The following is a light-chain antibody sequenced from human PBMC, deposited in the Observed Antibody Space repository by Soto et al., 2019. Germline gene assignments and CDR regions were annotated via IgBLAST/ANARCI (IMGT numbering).Light chain of an antibody. CDR3: QVWDPGLDHRGV. CDR1: NIGSKS. Sequence: SYVLAQAPSVSVAPGQTARLTCGGDNIGSKSVHWYQQKPGQAPVLVIYDDSDRPSGIPERFSGSNSGTTATLTISRVEAGDEADFYCQVWDPGLDHRGVFGGGTKLTVL. J-gene: IGLJ3*02. CDR2: DDS. V-gene: IGLV3-21*02.